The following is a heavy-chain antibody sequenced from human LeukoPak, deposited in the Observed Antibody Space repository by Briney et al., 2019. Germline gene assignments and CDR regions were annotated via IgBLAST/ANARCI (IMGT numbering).Heavy chain of an antibody. CDR2: IKQDGSEK. D-gene: IGHD6-13*01. CDR3: ARDGSRIAADRWFDP. V-gene: IGHV3-7*01. Sequence: GGSLRLSCAASGFTFSSYWMSWVRQAPGKGLEWVANIKQDGSEKYYVDSVKGRFTISRDNAKNSLYLQMNSLRAEDTAVYYCARDGSRIAADRWFDPWGQGTLVTVSS. J-gene: IGHJ5*02. CDR1: GFTFSSYW.